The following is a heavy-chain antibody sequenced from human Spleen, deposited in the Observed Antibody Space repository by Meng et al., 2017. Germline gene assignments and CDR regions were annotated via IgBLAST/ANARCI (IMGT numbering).Heavy chain of an antibody. D-gene: IGHD4-11*01. CDR1: VGSFSAYY. Sequence: QGQLQQGGPGLLKHSEDPSSPSVVSVGSFSAYYWSWIRQPPGKGLEWIGAINHSGSTNYNPSLESRATISVDTSQNNLSLKLSSVTAADSAVYYCARGPTTMAHDFDYWGQGTLVTVSS. J-gene: IGHJ4*02. CDR3: ARGPTTMAHDFDY. V-gene: IGHV4-34*01. CDR2: INHSGST.